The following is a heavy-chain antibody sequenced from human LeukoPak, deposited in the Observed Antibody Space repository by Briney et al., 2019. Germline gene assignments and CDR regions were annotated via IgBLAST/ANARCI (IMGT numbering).Heavy chain of an antibody. V-gene: IGHV4-59*01. CDR3: ARDRGMSGYEHFDY. Sequence: TSETLSLTCTVSGASITSSYWSWVRQPPGKGLEWIGYASYSGTTNYNPSLNSRVTISVDTSKNQFSLKLTSVTAADTAVYYCARDRGMSGYEHFDYWGQGTLVTVSS. J-gene: IGHJ4*02. D-gene: IGHD5-12*01. CDR1: GASITSSY. CDR2: ASYSGTT.